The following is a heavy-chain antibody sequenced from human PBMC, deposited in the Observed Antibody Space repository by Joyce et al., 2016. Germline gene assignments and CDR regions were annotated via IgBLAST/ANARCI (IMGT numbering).Heavy chain of an antibody. V-gene: IGHV3-48*04. CDR1: GFTFSSYT. CDR2: ISGSSSTI. J-gene: IGHJ4*02. D-gene: IGHD1-7*01. CDR3: ARGLRNRFTWNFLFDY. Sequence: EVQLVESGGKLVQRGGSLRLSCAASGFTFSSYTLNWVRQAPGKGLEGVSYISGSSSTIENADSVKGRFTISRDNAKNSLYLQMNSLRVEDTALYYCARGLRNRFTWNFLFDYWGQGTLVTVSS.